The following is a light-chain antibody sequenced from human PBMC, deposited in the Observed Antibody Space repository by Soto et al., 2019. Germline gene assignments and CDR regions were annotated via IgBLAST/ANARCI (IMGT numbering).Light chain of an antibody. CDR3: AAWDDRLNGVV. CDR2: YDD. Sequence: QSVLTQPPSVSEAPRQRGTMSCSGSSSNIGNNVVSWYQQLPGKAPKLLIHYDDVLPSGVSHRFSGSKSGTSASLAISGLQSEDEADYYCAAWDDRLNGVVFGGGTQLTVL. J-gene: IGLJ2*01. V-gene: IGLV1-36*01. CDR1: SSNIGNNV.